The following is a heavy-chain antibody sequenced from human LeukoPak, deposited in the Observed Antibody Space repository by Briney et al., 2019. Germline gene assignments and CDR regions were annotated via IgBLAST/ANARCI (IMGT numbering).Heavy chain of an antibody. V-gene: IGHV4-59*08. CDR3: ARNLAAAGRGEAFDI. J-gene: IGHJ3*02. CDR1: GGSFSGYY. D-gene: IGHD6-13*01. CDR2: IYYSGST. Sequence: ETLSLTCAVYGGSFSGYYWSWIRQPPGKGLEWIGYIYYSGSTNYNPSLKSRVTISVDTSKNQFSLKLSPVTAADTAVYYCARNLAAAGRGEAFDIWGQGTMVTVSS.